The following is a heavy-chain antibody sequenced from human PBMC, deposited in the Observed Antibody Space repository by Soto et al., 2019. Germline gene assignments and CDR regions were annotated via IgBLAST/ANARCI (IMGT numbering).Heavy chain of an antibody. CDR3: ARGSGITGTTKDWFDP. Sequence: TSETLSLTCTVSAGSISSGDYYWSWIRQSPGKGLEWIGYMYSSGTTYYNPSLKSRVTISLDASKNQFSLRLSSVTAADTAVYYCARGSGITGTTKDWFDPWGQGTLVTVSS. CDR1: AGSISSGDYY. J-gene: IGHJ5*02. V-gene: IGHV4-30-4*01. D-gene: IGHD1-7*01. CDR2: MYSSGTT.